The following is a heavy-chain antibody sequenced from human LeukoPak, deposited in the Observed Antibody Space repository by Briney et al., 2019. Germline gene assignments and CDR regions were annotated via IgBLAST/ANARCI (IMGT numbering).Heavy chain of an antibody. Sequence: GGSLRLSCAASGFTFSSYGMSWVRQAPGKGLEWVSAISGSGGSTYYADSVKGRFTISRDNSKNTLYLQMNSLRAEDTAVYYCAKDPTFIAAANYFDYWGQGTLVTVSS. CDR3: AKDPTFIAAANYFDY. CDR2: ISGSGGST. D-gene: IGHD6-13*01. V-gene: IGHV3-23*01. CDR1: GFTFSSYG. J-gene: IGHJ4*02.